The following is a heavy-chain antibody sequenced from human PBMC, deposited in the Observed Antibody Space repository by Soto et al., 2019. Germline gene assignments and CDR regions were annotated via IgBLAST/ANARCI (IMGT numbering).Heavy chain of an antibody. CDR3: ARSYYDGTGFAVDP. CDR1: GGSFSGYY. J-gene: IGHJ5*02. Sequence: SETLSLTCAVYGGSFSGYYWTWIRQPPGKGLEWIGEITHDGNTNYNPSLKSRVTFSVDTSKNQFSLMLNSVTAADTAIYYCARSYYDGTGFAVDPWGQGTLVTVSS. V-gene: IGHV4-34*01. CDR2: ITHDGNT. D-gene: IGHD3-22*01.